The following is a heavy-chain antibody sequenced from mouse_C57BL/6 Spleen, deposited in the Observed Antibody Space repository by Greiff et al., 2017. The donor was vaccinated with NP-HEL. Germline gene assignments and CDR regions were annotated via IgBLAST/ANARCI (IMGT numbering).Heavy chain of an antibody. V-gene: IGHV1-64*01. Sequence: QVQLQQPGAELVKPGASVKLSCTASGYTFTSYWMHWVKQRPGQGLEWIGMIHPNSGSTNYNEKFKSKATLTVDKSSSTAYMQLSSLTSEDSAVYYCARYYGSKNYFDYWGQGTTLTVSS. J-gene: IGHJ2*01. CDR3: ARYYGSKNYFDY. CDR2: IHPNSGST. D-gene: IGHD1-1*01. CDR1: GYTFTSYW.